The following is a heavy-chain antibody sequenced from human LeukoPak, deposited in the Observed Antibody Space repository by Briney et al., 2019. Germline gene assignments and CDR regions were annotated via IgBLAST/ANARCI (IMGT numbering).Heavy chain of an antibody. J-gene: IGHJ4*02. CDR1: GLTFSTYG. V-gene: IGHV3-30*18. D-gene: IGHD6-19*01. CDR2: ISYDGSNK. CDR3: AKDALQIAVAGTSHFDY. Sequence: GGSLRLSCAASGLTFSTYGLHWVRQAPGKGLEWVAVISYDGSNKYYADSVKGRFTISRDNSKNTLYLRINSLRAEDTAVYYCAKDALQIAVAGTSHFDYWGQGTLVTVSS.